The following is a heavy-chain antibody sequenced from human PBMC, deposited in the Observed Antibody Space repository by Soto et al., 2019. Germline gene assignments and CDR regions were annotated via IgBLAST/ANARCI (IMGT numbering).Heavy chain of an antibody. CDR2: ISGSARAT. V-gene: IGHV3-23*01. D-gene: IGHD3-22*01. CDR3: AKRGYYDTSTYSHCFEY. Sequence: PGGSLRLSCAASGFTFTTYAMGWVRQAPGKGLEWVSSISGSARATFYADSVKGRFAVSRDNSNNTLYLQMSSLRAEDTAIYYCAKRGYYDTSTYSHCFEYWGQGTQVTVSS. CDR1: GFTFTTYA. J-gene: IGHJ4*02.